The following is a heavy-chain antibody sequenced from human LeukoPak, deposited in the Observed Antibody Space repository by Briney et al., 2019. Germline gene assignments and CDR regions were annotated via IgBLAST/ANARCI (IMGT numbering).Heavy chain of an antibody. CDR3: ARESPASTSRLMDV. J-gene: IGHJ6*03. D-gene: IGHD2-2*01. CDR2: IYTSEST. V-gene: IGHV4-4*07. CDR1: GGSISGYY. Sequence: PSETLSLTCTVSGGSISGYYWTYIRQPAGKGLEWIGRIYTSESTNYSPSRKSRVTMSVDTSKNQFSRKLSPVTAADTAVYYCARESPASTSRLMDVWGKGPTVPVPS.